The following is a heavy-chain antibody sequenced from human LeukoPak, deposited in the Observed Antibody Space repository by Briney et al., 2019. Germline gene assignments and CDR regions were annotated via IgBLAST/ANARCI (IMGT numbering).Heavy chain of an antibody. CDR1: GYTFTSYG. J-gene: IGHJ6*02. V-gene: IGHV1-18*01. CDR2: ISAYNGNT. D-gene: IGHD6-19*01. CDR3: ATPYSGLPGYYYGMDV. Sequence: ASVKVSCKASGYTFTSYGISWVRQAPGQGLEWMGWISAYNGNTNYAQKFQGRVTMTRGTSTSTVYMELSSLRSEDTAVYYCATPYSGLPGYYYGMDVWGQGTTVTVSS.